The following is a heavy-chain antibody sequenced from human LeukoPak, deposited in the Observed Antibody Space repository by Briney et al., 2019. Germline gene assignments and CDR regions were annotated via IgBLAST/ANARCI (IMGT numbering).Heavy chain of an antibody. Sequence: SGGSLRLSCVGSGFTFKDHWMVWVRQAPGKGLEWVANMKQDGSEQYYGDSVRGRFTISRDSAKNSLYLQMTSLRAADTAVYYCARDANWASDYWGQGTLVTVSS. CDR1: GFTFKDHW. CDR3: ARDANWASDY. V-gene: IGHV3-7*01. CDR2: MKQDGSEQ. J-gene: IGHJ4*02. D-gene: IGHD7-27*01.